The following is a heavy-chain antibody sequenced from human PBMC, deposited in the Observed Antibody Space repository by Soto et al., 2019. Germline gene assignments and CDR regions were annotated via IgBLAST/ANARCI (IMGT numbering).Heavy chain of an antibody. CDR2: ISGSGGTT. V-gene: IGHV3-23*01. CDR1: GFTFSSYA. Sequence: EVQLLESGGGLVQPGGSLRLACAASGFTFSSYAMSWVRQAPGKGLEWVSAISGSGGTTYYADSVEGRFTIARDNSKNTLYLQRIGLRAEDTAVYSCAKSGVVAATRFTPGCFQHCGRGTLVTVSS. D-gene: IGHD2-15*01. J-gene: IGHJ1*01. CDR3: AKSGVVAATRFTPGCFQH.